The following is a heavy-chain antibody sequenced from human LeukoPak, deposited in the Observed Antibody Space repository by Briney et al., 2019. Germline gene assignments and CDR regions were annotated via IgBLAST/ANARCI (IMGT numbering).Heavy chain of an antibody. D-gene: IGHD4-17*01. CDR3: AKAPLSVTDAFDI. CDR2: ISGSGGST. CDR1: GLTFSSYA. J-gene: IGHJ3*02. V-gene: IGHV3-23*01. Sequence: HPGGSLRLSCAASGLTFSSYAMSWVRRAPGKGLEWVSAISGSGGSTYNADSVKGRFTISRDNSKNTLYLQMNSLKVEDTAVYYCAKAPLSVTDAFDIWGQGTVVTVSS.